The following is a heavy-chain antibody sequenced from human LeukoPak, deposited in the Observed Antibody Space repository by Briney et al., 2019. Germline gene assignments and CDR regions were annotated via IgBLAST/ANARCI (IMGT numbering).Heavy chain of an antibody. J-gene: IGHJ4*02. CDR3: VRENNYGDYGY. V-gene: IGHV3-74*01. CDR1: GFIFSTYW. D-gene: IGHD4-17*01. Sequence: PGGSLRLSXAASGFIFSTYWMHWIRQAPGKGLVWVSRINHEGSSTSYADSVKGRFTISRDNAKNTLYLQLNNLRAEDTAVYYCVRENNYGDYGYWGQGTLVTVSS. CDR2: INHEGSST.